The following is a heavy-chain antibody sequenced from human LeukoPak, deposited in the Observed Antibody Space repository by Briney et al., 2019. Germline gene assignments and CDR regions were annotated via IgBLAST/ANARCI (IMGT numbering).Heavy chain of an antibody. V-gene: IGHV3-11*06. J-gene: IGHJ5*02. D-gene: IGHD3-22*01. CDR1: GFTFSDYY. Sequence: GGSLRLSCAASGFTFSDYYMSWIRQAPGEGLGWVSYISSSSSYTNYADSVKGRFTISRDNAKNSLYLQMNSLRAEDTAVYYCASDSSGYYGWFDPWGQGTLVTVSS. CDR2: ISSSSSYT. CDR3: ASDSSGYYGWFDP.